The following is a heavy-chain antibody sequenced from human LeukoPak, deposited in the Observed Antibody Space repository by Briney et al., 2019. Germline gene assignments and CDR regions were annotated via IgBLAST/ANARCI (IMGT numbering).Heavy chain of an antibody. J-gene: IGHJ4*02. D-gene: IGHD3-10*01. CDR3: ASSISMVRGVFDY. CDR2: IYPGDSDT. CDR1: GYSFTSYW. Sequence: GESLKISCKGSGYSFTSYWIVWVRQMPGKGLEWMGIIYPGDSDTRYSPSFQGQVTISADKSISTAYLQWSSLKASDTAMYYCASSISMVRGVFDYWGQGTLVTVSS. V-gene: IGHV5-51*01.